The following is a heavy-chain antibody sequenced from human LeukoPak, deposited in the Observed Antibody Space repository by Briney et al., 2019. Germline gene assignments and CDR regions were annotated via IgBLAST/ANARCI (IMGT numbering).Heavy chain of an antibody. Sequence: GGSLRLSCVASGFTFSSYGMHWVRQAPGKGLEWVAVIWYDGSNKNYADSVKGRFTISRDNSKNTLYLQMNSLRAEDTAVYYCAKDSNESLDYWGQGTLVTVST. V-gene: IGHV3-33*06. CDR1: GFTFSSYG. J-gene: IGHJ4*02. CDR3: AKDSNESLDY. D-gene: IGHD2-2*01. CDR2: IWYDGSNK.